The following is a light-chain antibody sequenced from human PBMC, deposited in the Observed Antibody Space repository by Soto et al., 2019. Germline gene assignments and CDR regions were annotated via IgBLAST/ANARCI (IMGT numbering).Light chain of an antibody. Sequence: QPVLNQSPSASASLGASVKLTCTLSSGHSSYAIAWHQQQPEKGPRYLMKVNSDGSHSKGDGIPDRFSGSSSGAERYLTISSLQSEDEADYYCQTWGTGIRVFGGGTKLTVL. CDR1: SGHSSYA. V-gene: IGLV4-69*01. J-gene: IGLJ3*02. CDR2: VNSDGSH. CDR3: QTWGTGIRV.